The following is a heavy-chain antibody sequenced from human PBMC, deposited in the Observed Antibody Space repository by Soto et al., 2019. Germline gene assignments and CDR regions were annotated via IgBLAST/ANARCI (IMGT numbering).Heavy chain of an antibody. CDR1: GYTLTELS. J-gene: IGHJ6*02. V-gene: IGHV1-24*01. CDR3: ATPNYYYYGMDV. CDR2: FDPEDGET. Sequence: ASVKVSCKVSGYTLTELSMHCVRQAPGKGLEWMGGFDPEDGETIYAQKFQGRVTMTEDTSTDTAYMELSSLRSEDTAVYYCATPNYYYYGMDVWGQGTTVTVS.